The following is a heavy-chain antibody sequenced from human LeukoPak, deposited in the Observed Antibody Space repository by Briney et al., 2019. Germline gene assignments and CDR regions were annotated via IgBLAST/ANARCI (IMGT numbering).Heavy chain of an antibody. CDR1: GYSISSGYY. CDR3: ARGGDSSGYYFIGY. V-gene: IGHV4-38-2*02. CDR2: IYHSGST. J-gene: IGHJ4*02. Sequence: SETLSLTCTVSGYSISSGYYWGWIRQPPGKGLEWIGSIYHSGSTYYNPSLKSRVTISVDTSKNQFSLKLSSVTAADTAVYYCARGGDSSGYYFIGYWGQGTLVTVSS. D-gene: IGHD3-22*01.